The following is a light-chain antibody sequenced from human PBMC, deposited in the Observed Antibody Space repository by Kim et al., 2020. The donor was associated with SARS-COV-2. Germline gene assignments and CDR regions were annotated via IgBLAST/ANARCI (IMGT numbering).Light chain of an antibody. Sequence: QLVLTQSPSASASLGASVKLTCTLSSGHSSYAITSHQQQPEKGPRYLMKLNSAGSHTKGDGIPDRFSGSSSGAARYLTISSLQSEDEADYYCQTWGTGSLVFGGGTQLTVL. V-gene: IGLV4-69*01. CDR2: LNSAGSH. CDR3: QTWGTGSLV. CDR1: SGHSSYA. J-gene: IGLJ3*02.